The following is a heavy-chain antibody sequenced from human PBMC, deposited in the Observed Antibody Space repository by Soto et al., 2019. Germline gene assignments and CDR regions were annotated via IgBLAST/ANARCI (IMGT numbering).Heavy chain of an antibody. J-gene: IGHJ6*02. CDR2: ISGYNGNT. V-gene: IGHV1-18*04. D-gene: IGHD3-10*01. Sequence: QVQLVQSGAEVKKPGASVKVSCKASGYTFTSYGVSWVRQAPGQGLEWMGWISGYNGNTNYAQKLQGRVTMTTDTSTSPAYMELRSLRSDDTAVYYCARAGKYYYGSGSPYYSGRDVWGQGITVTVSS. CDR3: ARAGKYYYGSGSPYYSGRDV. CDR1: GYTFTSYG.